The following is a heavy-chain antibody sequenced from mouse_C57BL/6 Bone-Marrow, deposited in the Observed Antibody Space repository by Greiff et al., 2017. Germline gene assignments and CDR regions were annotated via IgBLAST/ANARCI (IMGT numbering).Heavy chain of an antibody. D-gene: IGHD2-2*01. V-gene: IGHV5-15*01. Sequence: EVKLVESGGGLVQPGGSLKLSCAASGFTFSDYGMAWVRQAPRKGPEWVAFISNLAYSIYYADTVTGRFTISRENAKNTLYLEMSSLRSEDTAMYYCARRGYGPYYAMDYWGQGTSVTGSS. J-gene: IGHJ4*01. CDR1: GFTFSDYG. CDR2: ISNLAYSI. CDR3: ARRGYGPYYAMDY.